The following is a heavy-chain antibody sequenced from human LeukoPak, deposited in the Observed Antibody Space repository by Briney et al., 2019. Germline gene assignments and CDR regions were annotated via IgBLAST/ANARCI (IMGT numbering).Heavy chain of an antibody. CDR2: IYYSGST. D-gene: IGHD6-19*01. CDR3: ARHRALAVAGTWFDP. CDR1: GGSISSYY. Sequence: NPSETLSLTCTVSGGSISSYYWSWIRQPPGKGLEWIGYIYYSGSTNYNPSLKSRVTISVDTSKSQFSLKLSSVTAADTAVYYCARHRALAVAGTWFDPWGQGTLVTVSS. V-gene: IGHV4-59*08. J-gene: IGHJ5*02.